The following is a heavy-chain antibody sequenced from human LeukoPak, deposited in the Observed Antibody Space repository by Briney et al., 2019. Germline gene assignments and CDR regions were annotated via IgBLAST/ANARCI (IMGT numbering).Heavy chain of an antibody. Sequence: GASVKVSCKASGYTFTSYGISWVRQAPGQGLEWMGWISAYNGNTNYAQKLQGRVTMTTDTSKSTAYMELRSLRSDDTAVYYCARTKYSSSWYAFVWGVDYWGQGTLVTVSS. J-gene: IGHJ4*02. D-gene: IGHD6-13*01. CDR1: GYTFTSYG. V-gene: IGHV1-18*01. CDR3: ARTKYSSSWYAFVWGVDY. CDR2: ISAYNGNT.